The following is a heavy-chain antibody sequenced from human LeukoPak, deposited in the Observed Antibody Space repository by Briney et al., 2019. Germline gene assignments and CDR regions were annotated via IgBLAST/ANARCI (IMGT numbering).Heavy chain of an antibody. CDR1: GFTFSSYA. V-gene: IGHV3-23*01. CDR2: ISGSGGST. CDR3: ARDRGNSYDSNGYTYTFFDY. Sequence: GGSLRVSCAASGFTFSSYAMSWVRQAPGKGLEWVSAISGSGGSTYDADSVKGRFTISRDNSKNTLYLQMNSLRAEDTAVYYCARDRGNSYDSNGYTYTFFDYWGQGTLVTVSS. D-gene: IGHD3-22*01. J-gene: IGHJ4*02.